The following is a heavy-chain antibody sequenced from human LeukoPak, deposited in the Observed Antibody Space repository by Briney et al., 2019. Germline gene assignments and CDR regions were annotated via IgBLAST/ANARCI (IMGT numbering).Heavy chain of an antibody. CDR3: ARDKVEEGWFDP. V-gene: IGHV3-30*01. J-gene: IGHJ5*02. D-gene: IGHD2-15*01. CDR2: ISYDGSNK. Sequence: DPGGSLRLSCAASGFTFSSYAMHWVRQAPGKGLEWVAVISYDGSNKYYADSVKGRFTISRDSSKNTLYLQMNSLRAEDTAVYYCARDKVEEGWFDPWGQGTLVTVSS. CDR1: GFTFSSYA.